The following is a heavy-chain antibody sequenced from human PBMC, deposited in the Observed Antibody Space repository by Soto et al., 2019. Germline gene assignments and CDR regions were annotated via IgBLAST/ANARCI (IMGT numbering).Heavy chain of an antibody. V-gene: IGHV1-18*01. Sequence: QVQLVQSGAEVKEPGASVKVSCKASGYTFVSYGISWVRQAPGQGLEWMGWISPYNGNTNYAQKFQGRVTMTTDKSTSTVYMELRSLRSDDTAVYYCSRDAQKWLVAAFEIWGQGTMVTVSS. CDR1: GYTFVSYG. CDR3: SRDAQKWLVAAFEI. D-gene: IGHD6-19*01. J-gene: IGHJ3*02. CDR2: ISPYNGNT.